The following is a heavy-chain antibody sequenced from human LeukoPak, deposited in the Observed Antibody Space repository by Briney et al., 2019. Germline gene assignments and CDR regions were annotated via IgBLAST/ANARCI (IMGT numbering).Heavy chain of an antibody. V-gene: IGHV4-4*02. CDR2: IYHSGTT. Sequence: SGTPSLTCAVSGGSISSSYWWSWVRRPPGKGLEWIGEIYHSGTTNYNPSLKSRVTISVDKLKNQFSLRLSSVTAADTAVYYCARDTTAVTSSAFDSWGQGTLVTVSS. D-gene: IGHD6-19*01. CDR3: ARDTTAVTSSAFDS. CDR1: GGSISSSYW. J-gene: IGHJ4*02.